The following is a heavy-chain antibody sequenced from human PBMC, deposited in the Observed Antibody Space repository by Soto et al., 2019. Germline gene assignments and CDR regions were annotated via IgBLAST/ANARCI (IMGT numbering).Heavy chain of an antibody. D-gene: IGHD3-22*01. CDR1: GYAFTGYY. CDR3: ARDPVAMTDRYYYDSSGYSNLRTGWFDP. Sequence: GASVKVSCKASGYAFTGYYMHWVAQAPGQGLEWMGWINPNSAGTNYAQKFQGRVTMTRDTSISTACMQLSRLRSDDTAVYYCARDPVAMTDRYYYDSSGYSNLRTGWFDPWGQGTLVAVSS. CDR2: INPNSAGT. J-gene: IGHJ5*02. V-gene: IGHV1-2*02.